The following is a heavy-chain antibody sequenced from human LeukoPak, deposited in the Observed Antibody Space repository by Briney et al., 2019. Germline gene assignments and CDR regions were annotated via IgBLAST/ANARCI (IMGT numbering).Heavy chain of an antibody. CDR1: GDSSTDDY. Sequence: ASVKGSCKASGDSSTDDYIYWVRQAPGQGVEWRGWIKPNSGDTNYVQKFEGRVTMPRDTSISTAYIELSSLRSDDTAVYYCATKKYSGSFYAFWGQGTLVTVSS. CDR3: ATKKYSGSFYAF. CDR2: IKPNSGDT. D-gene: IGHD1-26*01. V-gene: IGHV1-2*02. J-gene: IGHJ4*02.